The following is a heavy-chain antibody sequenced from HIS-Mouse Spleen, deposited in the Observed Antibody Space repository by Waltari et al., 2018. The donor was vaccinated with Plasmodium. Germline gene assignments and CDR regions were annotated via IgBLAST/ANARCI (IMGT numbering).Heavy chain of an antibody. J-gene: IGHJ4*02. Sequence: EVQLVESGGGLVQPGGSLRLSCAASGFTVSSNYMSWVRQAPGKGLECVSVIYSGGSKYYADSVKGRFTISRDNSKNTLYLQMNSLRAEDTAVYYCATPRVGGSYFDYWGQGTLVTVSS. CDR3: ATPRVGGSYFDY. V-gene: IGHV3-66*01. CDR1: GFTVSSNY. D-gene: IGHD1-26*01. CDR2: IYSGGSK.